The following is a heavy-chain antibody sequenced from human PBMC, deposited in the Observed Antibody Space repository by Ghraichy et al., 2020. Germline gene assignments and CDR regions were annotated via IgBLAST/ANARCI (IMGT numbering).Heavy chain of an antibody. D-gene: IGHD2-15*01. J-gene: IGHJ5*02. V-gene: IGHV3-23*01. CDR2: ISANGGNA. Sequence: GESLNISCAASGFTFSSYAMTWVRQAPGKGLEWVSSISANGGNAYYADSVKGRFTVSRDNAKNTLYLQMNSLRAEDTAIFYCTKAWGYCSSGTCPSYNWSTPGAREPRSPSPQ. CDR3: TKAWGYCSSGTCPSYNWSTP. CDR1: GFTFSSYA.